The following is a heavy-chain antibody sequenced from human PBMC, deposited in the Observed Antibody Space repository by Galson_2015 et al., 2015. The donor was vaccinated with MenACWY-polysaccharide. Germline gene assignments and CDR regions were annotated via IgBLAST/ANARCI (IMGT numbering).Heavy chain of an antibody. D-gene: IGHD2-2*01. CDR3: ARLGVVVVPAADKLYWFDP. CDR1: GGSISSINYY. J-gene: IGHJ5*02. Sequence: ATLSLTCTVSGGSISSINYYWGWTRQPPGKGLQWIGSIYYSGRTYYNPSLKSRITISVDTSKNQFSLQLSSVTAADTAVYYCARLGVVVVPAADKLYWFDPWGQGTLVTVSS. CDR2: IYYSGRT. V-gene: IGHV4-39*01.